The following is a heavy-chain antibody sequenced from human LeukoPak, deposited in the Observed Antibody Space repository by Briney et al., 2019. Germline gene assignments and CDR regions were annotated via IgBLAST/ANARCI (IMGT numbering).Heavy chain of an antibody. CDR2: ISSSSSYI. Sequence: GGSLRLSCAASGFAFSSYAMSWVRQTPGKGLEWVSTISSSSSYIYYADSVKGRFTISRDNAKNSLYLQMNSLRAEDTAVYYCARFYYYYMDVWGKGTTVTVSS. V-gene: IGHV3-21*01. J-gene: IGHJ6*03. CDR1: GFAFSSYA. CDR3: ARFYYYYMDV.